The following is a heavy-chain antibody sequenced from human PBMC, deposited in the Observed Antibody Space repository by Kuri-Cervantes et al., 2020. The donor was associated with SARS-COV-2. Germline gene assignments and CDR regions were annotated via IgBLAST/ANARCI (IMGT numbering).Heavy chain of an antibody. Sequence: SQTLSLTCAVYGGSFSGYYWSWIRQPPGKGLEWIGEINHSGSTIYNPSLKSRVTISVDTSKNQFSLKLSSVTAADTAVYYCARGRVYARRIYYYYYGMDVWGQGTTVTVSS. J-gene: IGHJ6*02. CDR3: ARGRVYARRIYYYYYGMDV. CDR2: INHSGST. CDR1: GGSFSGYY. D-gene: IGHD3-16*01. V-gene: IGHV4-34*01.